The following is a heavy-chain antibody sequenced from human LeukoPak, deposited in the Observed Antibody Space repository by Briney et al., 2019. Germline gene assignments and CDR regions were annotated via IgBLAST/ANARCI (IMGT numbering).Heavy chain of an antibody. CDR1: GFTFSSYW. J-gene: IGHJ2*01. Sequence: GGSLRLSCAASGFTFSSYWMSWVRQAPGKGLEWVANIKQDGSETDYVDSVKGRFTISRDNAKNSLYVQMNSLRAEDTAVYYCARGYWYFDLWGRGTLVTVSS. CDR2: IKQDGSET. V-gene: IGHV3-7*01. CDR3: ARGYWYFDL.